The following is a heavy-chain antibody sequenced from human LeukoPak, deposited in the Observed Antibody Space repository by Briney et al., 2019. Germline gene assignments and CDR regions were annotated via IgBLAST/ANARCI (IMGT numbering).Heavy chain of an antibody. CDR1: GFTFSSYA. CDR3: AKGGSSSPRSTFDY. CDR2: ISGSGVTT. D-gene: IGHD6-13*01. Sequence: GGSLRLSCVASGFTFSSYAMSWVRQAPGKGLEWVSAISGSGVTTHYAGSVKGRFSISRDNAKNTVYLQMNSLRAEDTAVYYCAKGGSSSPRSTFDYWGQGTLLTVSS. V-gene: IGHV3-23*01. J-gene: IGHJ4*02.